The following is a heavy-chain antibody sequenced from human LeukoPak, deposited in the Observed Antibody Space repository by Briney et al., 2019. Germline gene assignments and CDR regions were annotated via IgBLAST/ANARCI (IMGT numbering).Heavy chain of an antibody. D-gene: IGHD4/OR15-4a*01. CDR3: ARRAGAYSHPYDY. J-gene: IGHJ4*02. CDR1: GFTFSSYA. V-gene: IGHV3-23*01. CDR2: ISGSGGST. Sequence: GGSLRLSCAASGFTFSSYAMSWVRQAPGKGLEWVSAISGSGGSTYYVDSVKGRFTISRDNSKNTLYLQMNSLRAEDTAVYYCARRAGAYSHPYDYWGQGTLVTVSS.